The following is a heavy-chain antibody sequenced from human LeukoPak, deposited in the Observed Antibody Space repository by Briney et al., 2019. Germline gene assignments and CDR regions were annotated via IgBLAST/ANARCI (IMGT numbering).Heavy chain of an antibody. Sequence: SVKVSCKASGGTFSSYAISWVRQAPGQGLEWMGGIIPIFGTANYAQKFQGRVTITADESTSTAYMELSSLRSEDTAVYYCARREGGELPTPPDYWGQGTLVTVSS. CDR2: IIPIFGTA. D-gene: IGHD1-26*01. V-gene: IGHV1-69*13. CDR1: GGTFSSYA. CDR3: ARREGGELPTPPDY. J-gene: IGHJ4*02.